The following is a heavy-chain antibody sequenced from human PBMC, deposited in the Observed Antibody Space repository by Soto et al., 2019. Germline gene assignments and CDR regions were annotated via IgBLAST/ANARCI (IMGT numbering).Heavy chain of an antibody. Sequence: GESLKISCAASGFTFSSYSMNWVRQAPGKGLEWVSYISSSSSTIYYADSVKGRFTISRDNAKNSLYLQMNSLRDEDTAVYYCAREWLLPPYYYYYGMDVWGQGTTVTVSS. J-gene: IGHJ6*02. CDR1: GFTFSSYS. V-gene: IGHV3-48*02. D-gene: IGHD3-22*01. CDR2: ISSSSSTI. CDR3: AREWLLPPYYYYYGMDV.